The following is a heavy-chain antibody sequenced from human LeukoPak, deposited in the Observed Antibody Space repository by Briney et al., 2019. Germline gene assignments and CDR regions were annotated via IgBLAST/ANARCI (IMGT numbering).Heavy chain of an antibody. D-gene: IGHD3-22*01. V-gene: IGHV4-30-4*08. CDR3: ARDAYYYDSRGYSPYFDY. Sequence: PSQTLSLTCTVSGGSISSGDYYWSWIRQPPGKGLEWIGYIYYSGSTYYNPSLKSRVTISVDTSKNQFSLKLSSVTAADTAVYYCARDAYYYDSRGYSPYFDYWGQGTLVTVSS. J-gene: IGHJ4*02. CDR2: IYYSGST. CDR1: GGSISSGDYY.